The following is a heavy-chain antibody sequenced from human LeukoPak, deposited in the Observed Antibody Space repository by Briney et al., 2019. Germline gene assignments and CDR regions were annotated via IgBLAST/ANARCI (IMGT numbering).Heavy chain of an antibody. CDR3: ARDGPSSSWYAMHFQH. CDR2: ISSSSSYI. V-gene: IGHV3-21*01. Sequence: GGSLRLSCAASGFTFSNYSMNWVRQAPGKGLEWVSSISSSSSYIYYADSVKGRFTISRDNAKNSLYLQMNSLRAEDTAVYYCARDGPSSSWYAMHFQHWGQGTPVTVSS. J-gene: IGHJ1*01. CDR1: GFTFSNYS. D-gene: IGHD6-13*01.